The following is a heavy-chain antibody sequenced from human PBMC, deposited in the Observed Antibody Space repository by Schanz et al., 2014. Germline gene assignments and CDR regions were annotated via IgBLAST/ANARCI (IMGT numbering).Heavy chain of an antibody. Sequence: QVQLVQSGAEVKKPGASVKVSCKASGYTFTSYGINWVRQAPGQGLEWMGRIIPILGIANYAQNFQGRVTITADKSTSTASMELTSLRSEDTTVYYCAGTYCSSTSCYSGYYYMDVWGKGTTVTVSS. CDR1: GYTFTSYG. CDR3: AGTYCSSTSCYSGYYYMDV. J-gene: IGHJ6*03. V-gene: IGHV1-69*04. CDR2: IIPILGIA. D-gene: IGHD2-2*01.